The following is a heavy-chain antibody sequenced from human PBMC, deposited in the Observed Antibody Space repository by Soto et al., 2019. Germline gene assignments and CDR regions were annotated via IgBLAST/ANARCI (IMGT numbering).Heavy chain of an antibody. D-gene: IGHD3-16*01. CDR1: GDTFTSYA. Sequence: GASVKVSCKASGDTFTSYAMHWVRQAPGQRLEWMGWINAGNGNTKYSQKFQGRVTITRDTSASTAYMELSSLRSEDTAVYYCARVIGGLYYFDYWGQGTLVTVSS. V-gene: IGHV1-3*01. CDR3: ARVIGGLYYFDY. J-gene: IGHJ4*02. CDR2: INAGNGNT.